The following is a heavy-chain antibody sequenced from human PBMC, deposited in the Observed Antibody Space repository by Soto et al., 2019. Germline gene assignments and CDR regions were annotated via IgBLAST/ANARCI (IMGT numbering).Heavy chain of an antibody. CDR1: GFTFSSYW. V-gene: IGHV3-7*05. CDR3: ARVRKGTTRYYFDY. Sequence: PAGSLRLSCAASGFTFSSYWMSWVRQAPGKGLEWVANIKQDGSEKYYVDSVKGRFTISRDNAKNSLYLQMNSLRAEDTAVYYCARVRKGTTRYYFDYWGQGTLVTVSS. CDR2: IKQDGSEK. D-gene: IGHD1-1*01. J-gene: IGHJ4*02.